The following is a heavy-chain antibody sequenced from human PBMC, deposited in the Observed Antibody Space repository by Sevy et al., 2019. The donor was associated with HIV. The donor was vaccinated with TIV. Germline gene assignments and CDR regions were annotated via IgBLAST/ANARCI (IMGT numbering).Heavy chain of an antibody. CDR1: GFTFDDYA. J-gene: IGHJ6*02. V-gene: IGHV3-9*01. Sequence: GGSLRLSCAASGFTFDDYAMHWVRQAPGKGLEWVSGISWNSGSIGYADSVKGRFTISRDNAKNSLYLQMNSLRAEDTALYYCAKDRGYCSGGGCYPVFGSRDYYYYGMDVWGQGTTVTVSS. CDR2: ISWNSGSI. D-gene: IGHD2-15*01. CDR3: AKDRGYCSGGGCYPVFGSRDYYYYGMDV.